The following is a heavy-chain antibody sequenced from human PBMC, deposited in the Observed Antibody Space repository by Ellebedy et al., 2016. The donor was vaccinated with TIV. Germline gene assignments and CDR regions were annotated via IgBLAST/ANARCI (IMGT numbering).Heavy chain of an antibody. D-gene: IGHD5-18*01. Sequence: SLKISXAASGFTFDDYAMHWVRQAPGKGLEWVSGISWNSGSIGYADSVKGRFTISRDNAKNSLYLQMNSLRAEDTALYYCAKGTWIQLWSLTFDAFDIWGQGTMVTVSS. V-gene: IGHV3-9*01. CDR3: AKGTWIQLWSLTFDAFDI. CDR1: GFTFDDYA. J-gene: IGHJ3*02. CDR2: ISWNSGSI.